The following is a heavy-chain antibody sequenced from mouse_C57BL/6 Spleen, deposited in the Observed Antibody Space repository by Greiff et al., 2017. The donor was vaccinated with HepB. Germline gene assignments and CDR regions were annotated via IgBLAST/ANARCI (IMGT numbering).Heavy chain of an antibody. CDR2: IWTGGGT. CDR1: GFSLTSYA. Sequence: QVQLKESGPGLVAPSQSLSITCTVSGFSLTSYAISWVRQPPGKGLEWLGVIWTGGGTNSNSALKSRLSISKDNSKSQVFLKMNSLQTDDTARYYCARREGYYYGSSLYWYFDVWGTGTTVTVSS. CDR3: ARREGYYYGSSLYWYFDV. J-gene: IGHJ1*03. D-gene: IGHD1-1*01. V-gene: IGHV2-9-1*01.